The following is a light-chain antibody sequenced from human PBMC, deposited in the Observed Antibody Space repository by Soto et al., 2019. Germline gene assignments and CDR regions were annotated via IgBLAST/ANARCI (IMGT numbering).Light chain of an antibody. V-gene: IGLV2-14*01. CDR2: EIN. J-gene: IGLJ1*01. Sequence: QSVLTQPASVSGSPGQSITISCTGTSNDVGGYNYVSWYQQHPGKAPKLMIYEINNRPSGVSNRFSGSKSGNTASLTISGIQADEEAHYNCSSYRNSSTLYVFGTGTKVTV. CDR3: SSYRNSSTLYV. CDR1: SNDVGGYNY.